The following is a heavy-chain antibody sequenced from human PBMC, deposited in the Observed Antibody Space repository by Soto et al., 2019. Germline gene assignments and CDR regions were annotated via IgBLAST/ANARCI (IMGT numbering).Heavy chain of an antibody. J-gene: IGHJ4*02. CDR2: ISYDGSNK. Sequence: PGGSLRLSCAASGFTFSSYAMHWVRQAPGKGLEWVAVISYDGSNKYYADSVKGRFTISRDNSKNTLYLQMNSLRAEDTAVYYCARGEVETDSSSTERYFDYWGQGTLVTVSS. CDR3: ARGEVETDSSSTERYFDY. CDR1: GFTFSSYA. D-gene: IGHD6-6*01. V-gene: IGHV3-30-3*01.